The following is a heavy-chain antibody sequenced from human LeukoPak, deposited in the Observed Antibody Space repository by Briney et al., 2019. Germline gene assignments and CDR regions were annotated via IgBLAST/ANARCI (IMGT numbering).Heavy chain of an antibody. Sequence: GGSLRLSCAASGFTFNNYAMSWVRQAPGKGLEWVSAISGSGGSTYYADSVKGRFTISRDNAKNSLYLQMNSLRAEDTAVYYCVGFDWLLPDYWGQGTLVTVSS. CDR3: VGFDWLLPDY. V-gene: IGHV3-23*01. D-gene: IGHD3-9*01. CDR1: GFTFNNYA. J-gene: IGHJ4*02. CDR2: ISGSGGST.